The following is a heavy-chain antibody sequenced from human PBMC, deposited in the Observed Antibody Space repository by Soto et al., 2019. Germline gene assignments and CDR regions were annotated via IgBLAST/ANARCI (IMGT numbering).Heavy chain of an antibody. V-gene: IGHV1-3*01. CDR1: GYTFTNYP. J-gene: IGHJ6*02. Sequence: ASVKVSCKASGYTFTNYPIHWVRQAPGQGLEWMGWINVGNGNIKYSQKFQGRVTMTRNTSASTAYMELSSLRSEDTAVYYCARGVRGYYYGMDVWGQGTTVTLSS. CDR3: ARGVRGYYYGMDV. D-gene: IGHD3-16*02. CDR2: INVGNGNI.